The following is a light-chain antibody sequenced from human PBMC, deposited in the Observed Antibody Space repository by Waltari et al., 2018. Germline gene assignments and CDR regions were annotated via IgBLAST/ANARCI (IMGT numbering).Light chain of an antibody. Sequence: EILMTQSPATLPVSPGARATLSCRASRSVSSNLVWYQQKPGPAPSLLINGASTRATGIPARFSGGGSGTEFTLTISSLQSEYFAVYYCQQYDNWPYTFGQGTKLAIK. CDR2: GAS. CDR1: RSVSSN. V-gene: IGKV3D-15*01. J-gene: IGKJ2*01. CDR3: QQYDNWPYT.